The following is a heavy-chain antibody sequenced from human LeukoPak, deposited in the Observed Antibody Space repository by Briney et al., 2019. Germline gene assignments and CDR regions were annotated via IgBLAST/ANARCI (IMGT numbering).Heavy chain of an antibody. D-gene: IGHD2-15*01. V-gene: IGHV3-30-3*01. CDR3: AREKCSGASCYSTADY. CDR1: GFTFSRCA. J-gene: IGHJ4*02. CDR2: ISDDGSNK. Sequence: PGGSLRLSCATSGFTFSRCAMYWVRQAPGKGLEWVALISDDGSNKYYVDSVGRFTISRDNSKNTVYLQMNSLRVEDTAMYYCAREKCSGASCYSTADYWGQGTLVTVSS.